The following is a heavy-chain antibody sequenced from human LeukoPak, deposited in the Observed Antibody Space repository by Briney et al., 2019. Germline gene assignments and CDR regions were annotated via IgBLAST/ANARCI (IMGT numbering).Heavy chain of an antibody. CDR2: INHSGST. V-gene: IGHV4-34*01. CDR3: ARALPPYYYGSGSYFLRIVGYFDY. D-gene: IGHD3-10*01. CDR1: GGSFSGYY. J-gene: IGHJ4*02. Sequence: SETLSLTCAVYGGSFSGYYWSWIRQPPGKGLEWIGEINHSGSTNYNPSLKSRVTIPVDTSKNQFSPKLSSVTAADTAVYYCARALPPYYYGSGSYFLRIVGYFDYWGQGTLVTVSS.